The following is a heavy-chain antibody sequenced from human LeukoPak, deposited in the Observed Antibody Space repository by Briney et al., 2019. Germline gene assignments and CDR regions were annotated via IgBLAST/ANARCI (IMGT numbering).Heavy chain of an antibody. CDR3: ARDEGIVVVPDHRRFDP. Sequence: GASVKVSCKASGYTFTGYYMHWVRQAPGQGLEWMGWINPNSGGTNYAQKFQGRVTMTRDTSISTAYMELSRLRSGDTAVYYCARDEGIVVVPDHRRFDPWGQGTLVTVSS. CDR1: GYTFTGYY. J-gene: IGHJ5*02. V-gene: IGHV1-2*02. CDR2: INPNSGGT. D-gene: IGHD2-2*01.